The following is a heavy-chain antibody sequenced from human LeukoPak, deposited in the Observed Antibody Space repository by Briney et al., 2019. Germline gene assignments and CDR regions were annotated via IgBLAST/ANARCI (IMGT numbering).Heavy chain of an antibody. V-gene: IGHV3-23*01. Sequence: GGSLRLSCAASGFTFSSYAMNWVRQAPGRGLEWVSGFSGSGGTTYYADSVKGRFTISRDNSKNTLYLQMNSLRAEDTAVYYCANGNRCTSPNYLGYYYFYMDVWGKGTMVTVSS. CDR3: ANGNRCTSPNYLGYYYFYMDV. CDR2: FSGSGGTT. CDR1: GFTFSSYA. J-gene: IGHJ6*03. D-gene: IGHD2-8*01.